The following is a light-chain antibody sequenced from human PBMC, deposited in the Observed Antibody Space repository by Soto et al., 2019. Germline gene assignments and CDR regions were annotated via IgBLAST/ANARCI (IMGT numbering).Light chain of an antibody. V-gene: IGKV3-11*01. Sequence: EIVLTQSPATLSLSPGERATLSCRTSLSVSSYLAWYQQKPGQAPRLLIFDASNRATGIPARFSGSGSGTDFTLTIGSLEPEDFAVYYCQLRGSWPPTFGLGTKVEIK. CDR1: LSVSSY. CDR2: DAS. CDR3: QLRGSWPPT. J-gene: IGKJ1*01.